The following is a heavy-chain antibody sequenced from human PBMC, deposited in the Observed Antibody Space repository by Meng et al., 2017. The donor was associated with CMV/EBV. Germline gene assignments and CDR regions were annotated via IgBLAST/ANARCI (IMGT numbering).Heavy chain of an antibody. CDR3: ARGAAPYYDFWSGYYLWGFYYGMDV. J-gene: IGHJ6*02. CDR2: MNPNSGNT. D-gene: IGHD3-3*01. V-gene: IGHV1-8*01. CDR1: GYTFTSYD. Sequence: ASVKVSCKASGYTFTSYDINWVRQATGQGLEWMGRMNPNSGNTGYAQKFQGRVTMTRNTSISTAYMELSSLRSEDTAVYYCARGAAPYYDFWSGYYLWGFYYGMDVWGQGTTVTVSS.